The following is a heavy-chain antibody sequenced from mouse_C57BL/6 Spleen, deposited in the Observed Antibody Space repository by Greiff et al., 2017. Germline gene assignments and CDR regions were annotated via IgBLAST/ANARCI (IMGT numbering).Heavy chain of an antibody. V-gene: IGHV2-9-1*01. CDR3: ARTANYGKQFAY. CDR2: IWTGGGT. CDR1: GFSLTSYA. D-gene: IGHD2-1*01. Sequence: VKLVESGPGLVAPSQSLSITCPVSGFSLTSYAISWVRQPPGKGLEWLGVIWTGGGTNYNSALKSRLNISKDNSKSQVFLKMNSLQTDETARYYCARTANYGKQFAYWGQGTLVTVSA. J-gene: IGHJ3*01.